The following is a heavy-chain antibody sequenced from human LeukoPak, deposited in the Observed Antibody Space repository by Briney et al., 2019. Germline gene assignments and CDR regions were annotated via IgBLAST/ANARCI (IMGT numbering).Heavy chain of an antibody. CDR1: GGSVSSYY. Sequence: SETLSLTCTVSGGSVSSYYWSWIRQPPGEGLEWIAYIHNSGSTNYNPSLKSRASIAVDTSKNQFSLKLSSVTAADTAMYYCVRDWEGFNFDIWGQGTVVTVSS. D-gene: IGHD1-26*01. CDR3: VRDWEGFNFDI. J-gene: IGHJ3*02. V-gene: IGHV4-59*02. CDR2: IHNSGST.